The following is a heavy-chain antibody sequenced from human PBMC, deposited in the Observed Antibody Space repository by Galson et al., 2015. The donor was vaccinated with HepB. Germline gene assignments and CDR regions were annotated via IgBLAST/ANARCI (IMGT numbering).Heavy chain of an antibody. Sequence: SLRLSCAASGFSFNDHYMEWVRQAPGKGLEWVGRCRNKANSYTPEYAASVKGRFTVSRDDSKNSLYLQMNILKTEDTAVYYCTRTAVTSVVTDFDYWGQGTLVTVSS. V-gene: IGHV3-72*01. CDR1: GFSFNDHY. CDR2: CRNKANSYTP. J-gene: IGHJ4*02. D-gene: IGHD4-23*01. CDR3: TRTAVTSVVTDFDY.